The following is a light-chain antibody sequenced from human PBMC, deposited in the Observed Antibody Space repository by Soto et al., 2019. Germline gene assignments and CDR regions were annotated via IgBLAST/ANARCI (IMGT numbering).Light chain of an antibody. CDR2: GNY. V-gene: IGLV1-40*01. J-gene: IGLJ1*01. CDR1: SSNIGAGYD. CDR3: QSYDSSLSDLV. Sequence: QSALAQPPSVSGVPGQRVTISCTGSSSNIGAGYDVHWYQQLPGAAPKLLIYGNYNRPSGVPDRFSGSNSGTSASLAITGLQAEDEADYYCQSYDSSLSDLVFGTGTKVTVL.